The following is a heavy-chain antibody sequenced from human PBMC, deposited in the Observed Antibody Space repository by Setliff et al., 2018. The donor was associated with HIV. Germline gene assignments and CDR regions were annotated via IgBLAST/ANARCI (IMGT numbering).Heavy chain of an antibody. D-gene: IGHD2-15*01. CDR1: GYTFTSYD. CDR3: VREARGGYFDY. Sequence: ASVKVSCKASGYTFTSYDINWVRQATGQGLEWMGWMNPNSGNTGYVQKFQGRVTMTRDTSTNTVYMDLSSLKSEDTAVYYCVREARGGYFDYWGQGTLVTVSS. CDR2: MNPNSGNT. J-gene: IGHJ4*02. V-gene: IGHV1-8*01.